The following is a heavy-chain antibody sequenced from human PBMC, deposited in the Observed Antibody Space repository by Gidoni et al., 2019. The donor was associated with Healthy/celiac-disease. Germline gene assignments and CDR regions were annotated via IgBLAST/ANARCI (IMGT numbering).Heavy chain of an antibody. V-gene: IGHV3-33*01. CDR2: IWYDGSNK. J-gene: IGHJ4*02. Sequence: QVQLVESGGGVVQPGRSLRLSCAASGFTFSSYGMHWVRQAPGKGLEWVAVIWYDGSNKYYADSVKGRFTISRDNSKNTLYLQMNSLRAEDTAVYYCARDGLSDSGSYSFDYWGQGTLVTVSS. CDR1: GFTFSSYG. CDR3: ARDGLSDSGSYSFDY. D-gene: IGHD1-26*01.